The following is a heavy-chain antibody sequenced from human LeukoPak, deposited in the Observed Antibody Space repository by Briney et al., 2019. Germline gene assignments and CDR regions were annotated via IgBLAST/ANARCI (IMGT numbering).Heavy chain of an antibody. Sequence: SQTLSLTCTVSGGSISSGSYYWGWIRQPPGKGLEWIGSIYYSGSTYYNPSLKSRVTISVDTSKNQFSLKLSSVTAADTAVYYCARGQLKSVTLRYWGQGTLVTVSS. J-gene: IGHJ4*02. CDR3: ARGQLKSVTLRY. V-gene: IGHV4-39*01. CDR1: GGSISSGSYY. CDR2: IYYSGST. D-gene: IGHD4-17*01.